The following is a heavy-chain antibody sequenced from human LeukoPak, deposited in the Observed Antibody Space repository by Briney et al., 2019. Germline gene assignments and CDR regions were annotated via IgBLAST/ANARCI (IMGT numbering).Heavy chain of an antibody. Sequence: SETLSLTCAVYGGSFSGYYWSWIRQPPGKGLEWIGEINHSGSTNYNPSLKSRVTISVDTSKNQFSLKLSSVTAADTAVYYCARHRDDFWSGYYDYWGQGTLVTVSS. CDR1: GGSFSGYY. D-gene: IGHD3-3*01. J-gene: IGHJ4*02. CDR2: INHSGST. CDR3: ARHRDDFWSGYYDY. V-gene: IGHV4-34*01.